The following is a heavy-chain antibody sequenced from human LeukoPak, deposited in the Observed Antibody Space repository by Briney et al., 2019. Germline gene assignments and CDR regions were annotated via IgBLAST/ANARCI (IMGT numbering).Heavy chain of an antibody. V-gene: IGHV3-23*01. Sequence: PGGPLRLSCAASGFTFSSYAMSWVRQAPGKGLEWVSAISGSGGSTYYADSVKGRFTISRDNSKNTLYLQMNSLRAEDTAVYYCAKIPSWQQLVSYYFDYWGQGTLVTVSS. CDR3: AKIPSWQQLVSYYFDY. D-gene: IGHD6-13*01. CDR1: GFTFSSYA. J-gene: IGHJ4*02. CDR2: ISGSGGST.